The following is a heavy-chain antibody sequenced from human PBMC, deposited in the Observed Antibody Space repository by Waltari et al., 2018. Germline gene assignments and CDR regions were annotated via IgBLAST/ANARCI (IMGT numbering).Heavy chain of an antibody. CDR2: IYYSGNT. CDR1: GGSISNYY. J-gene: IGHJ4*02. V-gene: IGHV4-59*01. Sequence: QVQLQESGPGLVRPSETLSLTCTVSGGSISNYYWSWIRQPPGKGLEWIGYIYYSGNTNFNPSLKSRVTISLDTSKNQFSLKLSSVTAADTAVYYCARSTTGYYDSSGYFDYWGQGTLVTVSS. CDR3: ARSTTGYYDSSGYFDY. D-gene: IGHD3-22*01.